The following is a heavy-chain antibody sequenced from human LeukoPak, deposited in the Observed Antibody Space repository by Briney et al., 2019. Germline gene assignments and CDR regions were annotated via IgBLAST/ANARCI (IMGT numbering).Heavy chain of an antibody. V-gene: IGHV4-59*08. Sequence: SETLSLTCTVSGXSISSYYWSWIRQPPGKGLEWIGYNYYSGSTNYNPSLKSRVTISVDTSKNQFSLKLSSVTAADTAVYYCARGGSGSYYTSFDAFDIWGQGTMVTVSS. CDR1: GXSISSYY. CDR2: NYYSGST. D-gene: IGHD1-26*01. J-gene: IGHJ3*02. CDR3: ARGGSGSYYTSFDAFDI.